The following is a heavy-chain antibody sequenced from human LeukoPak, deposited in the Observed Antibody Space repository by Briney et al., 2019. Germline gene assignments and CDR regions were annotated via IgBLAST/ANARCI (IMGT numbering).Heavy chain of an antibody. CDR1: GFTFSDYY. CDR2: ISSSSYT. Sequence: GGSLRLPCAASGFTFSDYYMSWIRQAPGKGLEWVSYISSSSYTNYADSVKGRFTISRDNAKNSLYLQMNSLRAEDTAVYYCARDRWFGELPLDYWGQGTLVTVSS. CDR3: ARDRWFGELPLDY. D-gene: IGHD3-10*01. V-gene: IGHV3-11*06. J-gene: IGHJ4*02.